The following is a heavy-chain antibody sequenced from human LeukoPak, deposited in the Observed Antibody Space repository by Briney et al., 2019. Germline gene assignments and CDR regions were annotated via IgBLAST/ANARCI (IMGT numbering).Heavy chain of an antibody. J-gene: IGHJ4*02. CDR3: ASGVRIEAAGY. V-gene: IGHV3-7*01. D-gene: IGHD3-10*01. Sequence: GDPLRLPCAASGFHYSSYRMIYLRHAPGKGLECVANIKQDGSERYYVDSVKGRCTITRDNAKNSLYLQMNSLRAEDTAVEYCASGVRIEAAGYWGQGTLVTVSS. CDR1: GFHYSSYR. CDR2: IKQDGSER.